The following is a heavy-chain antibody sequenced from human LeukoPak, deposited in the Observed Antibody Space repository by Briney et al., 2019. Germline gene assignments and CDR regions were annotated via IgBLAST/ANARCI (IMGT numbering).Heavy chain of an antibody. J-gene: IGHJ4*02. CDR3: AAYYDSSGYYGY. D-gene: IGHD3-22*01. V-gene: IGHV1-58*01. Sequence: SVKVSCKASGFTFTSSAVQWVRQARGQRLEWTGWIVVGSGNTNYAQKFQERVTITRDMSTSTAYMELSSLRSEDTAVYYCAAYYDSSGYYGYWGQGTLVTVSS. CDR1: GFTFTSSA. CDR2: IVVGSGNT.